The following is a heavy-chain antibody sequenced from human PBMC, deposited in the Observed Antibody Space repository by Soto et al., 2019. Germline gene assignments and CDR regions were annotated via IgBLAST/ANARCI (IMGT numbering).Heavy chain of an antibody. CDR3: ARIGRVTYGFDY. Sequence: EVQLVESGGGLVQPGGSLRLSCAASGFTFSSYWMSWVRQAPGKGLEWVANIQQAGGVTYYVDSVKGRFTISRDNAKNSLYLQMNSLRAEDTAVESCARIGRVTYGFDYWGQGTLVTVSS. D-gene: IGHD4-17*01. J-gene: IGHJ4*02. V-gene: IGHV3-7*01. CDR1: GFTFSSYW. CDR2: IQQAGGVT.